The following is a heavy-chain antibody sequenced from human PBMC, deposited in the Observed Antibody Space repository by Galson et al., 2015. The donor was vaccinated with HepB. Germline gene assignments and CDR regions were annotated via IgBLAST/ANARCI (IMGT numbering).Heavy chain of an antibody. Sequence: SLRLSCAASGFTFSSFSMHWVRQAPGKGLEWVALISNDGSNKYYADSVQGRFTISRDNSKTTLHLQMNSLRAEDTAVYYCVARLIPFDYWGQGTLVTVSS. J-gene: IGHJ4*02. V-gene: IGHV3-30-3*01. D-gene: IGHD2-21*01. CDR3: VARLIPFDY. CDR2: ISNDGSNK. CDR1: GFTFSSFS.